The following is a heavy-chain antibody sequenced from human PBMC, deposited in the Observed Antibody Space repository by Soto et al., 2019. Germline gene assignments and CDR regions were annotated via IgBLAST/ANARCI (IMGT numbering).Heavy chain of an antibody. V-gene: IGHV3-23*01. Sequence: GGSLRLSCAASGFTFSGYAMSWVRQAPGKGLDWVSAISGSGDNTYYADSVKGRFTISRDISKNTLYLQMNSLRAEDTAVYYCAKGYSTSWYYFDSWGQGTLVTVSS. D-gene: IGHD6-13*01. CDR2: ISGSGDNT. CDR3: AKGYSTSWYYFDS. J-gene: IGHJ4*02. CDR1: GFTFSGYA.